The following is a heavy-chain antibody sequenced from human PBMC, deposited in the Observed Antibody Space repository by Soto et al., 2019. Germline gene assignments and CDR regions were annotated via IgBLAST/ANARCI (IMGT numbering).Heavy chain of an antibody. Sequence: QVQLVQSGAEVKKPGSSVKVSCKASGGTFSSYTISWVRQAPGQGLEWMGRIIPILGIANYAQKFQGRVTITAEKSTSTAYMELSSLRSEDTAVYYCARGFSGSGYQHWGQGTLVTVSS. J-gene: IGHJ1*01. CDR1: GGTFSSYT. CDR2: IIPILGIA. CDR3: ARGFSGSGYQH. V-gene: IGHV1-69*02. D-gene: IGHD3-22*01.